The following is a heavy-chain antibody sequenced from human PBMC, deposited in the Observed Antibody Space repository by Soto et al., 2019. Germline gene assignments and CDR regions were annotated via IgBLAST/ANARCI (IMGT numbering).Heavy chain of an antibody. CDR3: ARGELSTSCLPVDY. CDR2: IWYDGSNK. J-gene: IGHJ4*02. CDR1: GFTFSSYG. Sequence: GGSLRLSCAASGFTFSSYGMHWVRQAPGKGLEWVAVIWYDGSNKYYADSVKGRFTISRDNSKNTLYLQMNSLRAEDTAVYYCARGELSTSCLPVDYWGQGTLVTVSS. D-gene: IGHD2-2*01. V-gene: IGHV3-33*01.